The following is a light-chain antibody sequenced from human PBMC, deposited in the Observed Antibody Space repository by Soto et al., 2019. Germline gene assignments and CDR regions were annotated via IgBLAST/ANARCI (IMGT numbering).Light chain of an antibody. Sequence: EIVMTQSPATLSLSPGERANLSCRASQNVNSNLAWYQQKTGQAPRLLIYGASTMATGIPARFSGSWSGTEFTLTISSLQSEDFAVYYCQQYNNWPLWTFGQGTKV. J-gene: IGKJ1*01. CDR2: GAS. CDR3: QQYNNWPLWT. V-gene: IGKV3-15*01. CDR1: QNVNSN.